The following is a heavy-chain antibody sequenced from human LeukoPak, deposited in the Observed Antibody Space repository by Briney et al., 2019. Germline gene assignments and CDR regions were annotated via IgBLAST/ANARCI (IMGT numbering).Heavy chain of an antibody. Sequence: GRSLRLSCAASGFTFDDHAMHWVRQAPGKGLEWVSGISWNSGSIGYADSVKGRFTISRDSAKDSLYLQMNSLRAEDTALYYCARGMGLYYMDVWGNGTTVTVSS. CDR3: ARGMGLYYMDV. J-gene: IGHJ6*03. CDR2: ISWNSGSI. V-gene: IGHV3-9*01. CDR1: GFTFDDHA.